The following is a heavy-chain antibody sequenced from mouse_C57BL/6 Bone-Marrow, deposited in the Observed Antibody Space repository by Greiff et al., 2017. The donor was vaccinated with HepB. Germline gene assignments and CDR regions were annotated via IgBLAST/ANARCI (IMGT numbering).Heavy chain of an antibody. Sequence: EVQLQESGGGLVKPGGSLKLSCAASGFTFSDYGMHWVRQAPEKGLEWVAYISSCSSTIYYADTVKGRFTISRDNAKNTLFLQMTSLRSEDTAMYYCARAKVPLNAMDYWGQGTSVTVSS. CDR3: ARAKVPLNAMDY. D-gene: IGHD1-3*01. J-gene: IGHJ4*01. CDR2: ISSCSSTI. CDR1: GFTFSDYG. V-gene: IGHV5-17*01.